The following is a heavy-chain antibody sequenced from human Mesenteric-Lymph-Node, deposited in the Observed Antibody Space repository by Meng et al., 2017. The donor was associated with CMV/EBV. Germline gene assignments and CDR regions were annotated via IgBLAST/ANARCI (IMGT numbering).Heavy chain of an antibody. CDR2: IYYSGST. J-gene: IGHJ4*02. V-gene: IGHV4-30-4*08. D-gene: IGHD5-24*01. CDR3: ARDKDGYNFVDY. Sequence: LRLSCTVSGGSISSGDYYWSWIRQPPGKGLEWIGYIYYSGSTYYNPSLKSRLTISVDTSKNQFSLELSSVTAADTAVYYCARDKDGYNFVDYWGQGTLVTVSS. CDR1: GGSISSGDYY.